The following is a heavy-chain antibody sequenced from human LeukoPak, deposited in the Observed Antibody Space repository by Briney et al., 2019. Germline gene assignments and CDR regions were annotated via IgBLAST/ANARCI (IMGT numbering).Heavy chain of an antibody. Sequence: GESLKISCKGSGYSFTSYWIGWVCQMPGKGLEWMGIIYPGDSDTRYSPSFQGQVTISADKSISTAYLQWSSLKASDTAMYYCARRYYDFWSGDHYYGMDVWGQGTTVTVSS. V-gene: IGHV5-51*01. D-gene: IGHD3-3*01. J-gene: IGHJ6*02. CDR2: IYPGDSDT. CDR1: GYSFTSYW. CDR3: ARRYYDFWSGDHYYGMDV.